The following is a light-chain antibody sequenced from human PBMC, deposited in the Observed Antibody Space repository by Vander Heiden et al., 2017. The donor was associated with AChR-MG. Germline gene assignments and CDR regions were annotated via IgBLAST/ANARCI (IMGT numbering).Light chain of an antibody. J-gene: IGLJ1*01. CDR3: ATWDDSLTAYF. V-gene: IGLV1-44*01. CDR1: SSNSGSNS. Sequence: QSVLAQPPSASGTPGQRVTVSFSGSSSNSGSNSVNWYQQVPGRAPKLLIHSDDHRPSGVPDRFSGSRSGTSASLAITGLQSEDEAVYYCATWDDSLTAYFFGPGTTVTVL. CDR2: SDD.